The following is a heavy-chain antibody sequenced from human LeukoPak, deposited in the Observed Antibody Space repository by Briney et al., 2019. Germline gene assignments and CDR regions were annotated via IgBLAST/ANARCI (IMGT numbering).Heavy chain of an antibody. CDR1: GDSVSSNGAT. J-gene: IGHJ6*03. Sequence: SQTLSFTCAISGDSVSSNGATWNWIRQSPSRGLEWLGRTYYRTKWYDEYALSVKSRISINPDTSKNHFSLHLNSVTPEDTAVYYCARVTTYSYYFYMDVWGKGTTVTVSS. V-gene: IGHV6-1*01. D-gene: IGHD1-1*01. CDR2: TYYRTKWYD. CDR3: ARVTTYSYYFYMDV.